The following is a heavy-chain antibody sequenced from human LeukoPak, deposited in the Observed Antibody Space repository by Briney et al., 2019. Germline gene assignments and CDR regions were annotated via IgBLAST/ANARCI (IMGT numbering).Heavy chain of an antibody. CDR3: ARHKNIVVAPAAIPDY. CDR1: GYTFTGYY. J-gene: IGHJ4*02. CDR2: INPNSGGT. Sequence: ASVKVSCKASGYTFTGYYMHWVRQAPGQGLEWMGWINPNSGGTNYAQKFQGRVTMTRDTSISTAYMELSRLRSDDTAVYYCARHKNIVVAPAAIPDYWGQGTLVTVSS. V-gene: IGHV1-2*02. D-gene: IGHD2-2*02.